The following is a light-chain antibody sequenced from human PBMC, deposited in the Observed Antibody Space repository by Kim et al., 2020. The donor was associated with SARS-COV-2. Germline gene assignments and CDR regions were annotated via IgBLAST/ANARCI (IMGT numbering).Light chain of an antibody. J-gene: IGLJ3*02. CDR1: RLSSCC. V-gene: IGLV3-19*01. CDR3: NSRDSSGNHLV. CDR2: SKN. Sequence: ALGQTVRVTCQGERLSSCCSSWYQQQQRQAPVLVIYSKNNRPPGIPDRFSGSSSGNTASLTITGAQAEDEADYDCNSRDSSGNHLVFGGGTQLTVL.